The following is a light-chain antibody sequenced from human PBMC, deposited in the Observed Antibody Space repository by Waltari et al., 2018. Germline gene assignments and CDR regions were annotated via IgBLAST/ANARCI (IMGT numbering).Light chain of an antibody. CDR1: SRYSGGYEY. CDR3: SSFTSSTTGI. J-gene: IGLJ2*01. V-gene: IGLV2-14*01. Sequence: SALTQPDSVSGSPGQSITISCSGLSRYSGGYEYVYWYQPHPGKAPKVIIYDVSNRPSGVSTRFSGSKSGSSASLTISGLQAEDEADYYCSSFTSSTTGIFGGGTKLTVL. CDR2: DVS.